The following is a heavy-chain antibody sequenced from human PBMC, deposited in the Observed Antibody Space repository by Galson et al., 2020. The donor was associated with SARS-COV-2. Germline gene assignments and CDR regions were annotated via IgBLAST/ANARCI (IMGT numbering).Heavy chain of an antibody. CDR2: IYYSGYT. CDR3: ARARTVLTPEFFDY. J-gene: IGHJ4*02. CDR1: GGSISSGDYY. Sequence: SETLSLTCTVSGGSISSGDYYWSWIRQPPGKGLEWIGYIYYSGYTYYNPSLKSRVTISVDTSKNQFSLKVSSVTAADMAVYYCARARTVLTPEFFDYWGQGILVTVSS. V-gene: IGHV4-30-4*01. D-gene: IGHD4-17*01.